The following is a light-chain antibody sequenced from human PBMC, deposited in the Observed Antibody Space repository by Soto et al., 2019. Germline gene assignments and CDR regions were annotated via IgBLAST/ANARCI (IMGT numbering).Light chain of an antibody. CDR2: KVS. CDR1: QGFRND. CDR3: QRYNSLMYT. Sequence: LMTPSPSSLSASAGDNITITCRASQGFRNDLGWYQLKPGEDPKLLIYKVSCLECGVPSRFCCSGSGTEFALTISSLQPDDFGTYDSQRYNSLMYTFGQGTRLEIK. V-gene: IGKV1-5*03. J-gene: IGKJ5*01.